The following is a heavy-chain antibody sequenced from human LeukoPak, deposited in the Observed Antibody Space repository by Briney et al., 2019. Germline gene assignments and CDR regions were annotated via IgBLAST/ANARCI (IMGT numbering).Heavy chain of an antibody. J-gene: IGHJ6*03. CDR3: ARDRSGSYSGYYYYYMDV. D-gene: IGHD1-26*01. CDR2: IIPIFGTA. CDR1: GGTFSSYA. V-gene: IGHV1-69*13. Sequence: ASVKVSCKASGGTFSSYAISWVRQAPGQGLEWMGGIIPIFGTANYAQKFQGRVTITADESTSTAYTELSSLRPEDTAVYYCARDRSGSYSGYYYYYMDVWGKGTTVTVSS.